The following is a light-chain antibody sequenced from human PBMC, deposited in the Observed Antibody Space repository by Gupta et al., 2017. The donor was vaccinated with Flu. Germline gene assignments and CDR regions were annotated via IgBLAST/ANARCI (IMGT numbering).Light chain of an antibody. J-gene: IGKJ1*01. CDR2: GAS. CDR1: QSVSSNY. Sequence: GTLSLSPGERATLSCRASQSVSSNYLAWYQQKPGQAPRLVIYGASSRATGIPDRFSGSGSGTDFSLTISKLEPEDFAVYYCQQDGSFPWTFGQGTKVEIK. CDR3: QQDGSFPWT. V-gene: IGKV3-20*01.